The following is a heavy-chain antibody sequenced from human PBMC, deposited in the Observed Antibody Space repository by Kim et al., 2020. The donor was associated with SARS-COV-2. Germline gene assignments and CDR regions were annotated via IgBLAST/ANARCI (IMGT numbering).Heavy chain of an antibody. CDR3: TRARLGGRSNGGITLDS. CDR2: IRTKVSGGTT. V-gene: IGHV3-49*04. D-gene: IGHD2-8*01. J-gene: IGHJ4*02. Sequence: GGSLRLSCTASGLIVGDYEMSWVRLAPGKGLEWVGFIRTKVSGGTTDFAATVKGRFSISRDDSKSTVYLQMNSLTIEDTGVYYCTRARLGGRSNGGITLDSRGQGTLVTVSS. CDR1: GLIVGDYE.